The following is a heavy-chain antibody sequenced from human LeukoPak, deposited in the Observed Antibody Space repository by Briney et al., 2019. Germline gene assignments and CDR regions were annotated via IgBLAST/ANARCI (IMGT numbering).Heavy chain of an antibody. CDR1: GFTFSSYG. Sequence: GGSLRLSCAASGFTFSSYGMHWVRQAPGKGLEWVAVIWYDGSNKYYADSVKGRFTISRDNSKNTLYLQMNSLRAEDTAVYYCARDGVGALMYHFDYWGQGTLVTVSS. J-gene: IGHJ4*02. CDR2: IWYDGSNK. CDR3: ARDGVGALMYHFDY. D-gene: IGHD1-26*01. V-gene: IGHV3-33*01.